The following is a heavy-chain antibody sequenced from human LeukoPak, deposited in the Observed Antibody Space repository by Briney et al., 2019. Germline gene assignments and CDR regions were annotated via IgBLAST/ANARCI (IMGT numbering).Heavy chain of an antibody. CDR1: GFTFSSYA. Sequence: GGSLRLSCSASGFTFSSYAMHWVRQAPGKGLEYVSAISSNGGSTYYADSVKGRFTISRDNSKNTLYLQMSSLRAEDTAVYYCVKGYCSSTSCYGYYCYGMDVWGKGTTVTVSS. J-gene: IGHJ6*04. CDR2: ISSNGGST. D-gene: IGHD2-2*01. CDR3: VKGYCSSTSCYGYYCYGMDV. V-gene: IGHV3-64D*06.